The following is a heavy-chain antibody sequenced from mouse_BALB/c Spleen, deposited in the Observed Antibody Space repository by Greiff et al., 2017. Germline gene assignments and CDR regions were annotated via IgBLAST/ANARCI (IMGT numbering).Heavy chain of an antibody. J-gene: IGHJ4*01. Sequence: EVKLMESGGGLVKPGGSLKLSCAASGFTFSDYYMYWVRQTPEKRLEWVATISDGGSYTYYPDSVKGRFTISRDNAKNNLYLQMSSLKSEDTAMYYCARDGDTGTAMDYWGQGTSVTVSS. D-gene: IGHD4-1*01. V-gene: IGHV5-4*02. CDR2: ISDGGSYT. CDR1: GFTFSDYY. CDR3: ARDGDTGTAMDY.